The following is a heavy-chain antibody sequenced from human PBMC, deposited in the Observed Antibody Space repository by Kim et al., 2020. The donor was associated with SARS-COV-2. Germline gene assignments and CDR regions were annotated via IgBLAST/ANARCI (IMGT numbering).Heavy chain of an antibody. V-gene: IGHV3-33*08. CDR1: GFTFSSYG. CDR2: IWYDGSNK. Sequence: GGSLRLSCAASGFTFSSYGMHWVRQAPGKGLEWVAVIWYDGSNKYHADSVKGRFTISRDNSKNTLYLQMNSLRAEDTAVYYCAREAQWELAKNAFDIWGQGTMVTVSS. J-gene: IGHJ3*02. CDR3: AREAQWELAKNAFDI. D-gene: IGHD1-26*01.